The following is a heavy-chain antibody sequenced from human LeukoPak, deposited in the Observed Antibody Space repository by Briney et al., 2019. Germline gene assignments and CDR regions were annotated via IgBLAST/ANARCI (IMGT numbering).Heavy chain of an antibody. J-gene: IGHJ3*02. D-gene: IGHD5-18*01. CDR2: ISSSSSYI. V-gene: IGHV3-21*01. CDR1: GFTFSSYS. Sequence: GGSLRLSCAASGFTFSSYSMNWARQAPGKGLEWVSSISSSSSYIHYADSVKGRFTISRDNSKNTLYLQVNSLRAEDTALYYCAGRYSYGYNAFDIWGQGTMVTVSS. CDR3: AGRYSYGYNAFDI.